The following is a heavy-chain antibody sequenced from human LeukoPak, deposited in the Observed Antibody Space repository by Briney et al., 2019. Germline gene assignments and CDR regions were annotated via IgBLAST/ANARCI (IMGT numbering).Heavy chain of an antibody. CDR1: GGSISSYY. Sequence: KPSETLSLTCTVSGGSISSYYWSWLRQPPGKGLEWIGYIYYSGSTNYNASLKSRVTISVDTSKNQFSLKLSSVTAADTAVYYCARDNSVGATPYYYGMDVWGQGTTVTVSS. J-gene: IGHJ6*02. CDR3: ARDNSVGATPYYYGMDV. CDR2: IYYSGST. D-gene: IGHD1-26*01. V-gene: IGHV4-59*01.